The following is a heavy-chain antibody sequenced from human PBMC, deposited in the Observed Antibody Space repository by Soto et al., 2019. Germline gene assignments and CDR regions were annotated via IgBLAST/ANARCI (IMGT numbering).Heavy chain of an antibody. D-gene: IGHD3-10*01. J-gene: IGHJ4*02. CDR3: ARVTMVRGVSDY. Sequence: SETLSLTCAVYGGSFSGYYWSWIRQPPGKGLEWTGEINHSGSTNYNPSLKSRVTISVDTSKNQFSLKLSSVTAADTAVYYCARVTMVRGVSDYWGQGTLVTVSS. CDR1: GGSFSGYY. CDR2: INHSGST. V-gene: IGHV4-34*01.